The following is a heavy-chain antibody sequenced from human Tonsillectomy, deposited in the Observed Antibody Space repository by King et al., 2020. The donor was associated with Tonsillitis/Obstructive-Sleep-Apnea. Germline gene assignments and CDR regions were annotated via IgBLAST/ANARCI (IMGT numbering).Heavy chain of an antibody. J-gene: IGHJ5*02. CDR1: GGYISSSSYY. V-gene: IGHV4-39*01. D-gene: IGHD3-3*01. CDR3: ARQHYDFWSGNWFDP. Sequence: QLQESGPGLVKPSETLSLTCTVSGGYISSSSYYWGWIRQPPGKGLEWIGSIYYSGSTYYNPSLKSRVTISVDTSKNQFSLKLSSVTAADTAVYYCARQHYDFWSGNWFDPWGQGTLVTVSS. CDR2: IYYSGST.